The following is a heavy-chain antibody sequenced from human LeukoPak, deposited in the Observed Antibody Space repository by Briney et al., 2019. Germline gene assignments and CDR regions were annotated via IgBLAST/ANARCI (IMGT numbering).Heavy chain of an antibody. Sequence: SETLSLTCTVSGDSISSSDNYWGWVRQPPGKGLERIGSFYYSRNTYYNPSLKSRVTISVDTSKNQLYLTLTSVSAADTAVYYCARHPHYYYDNSARWGQGTLVTVSS. CDR2: FYYSRNT. J-gene: IGHJ4*02. D-gene: IGHD3-22*01. CDR3: ARHPHYYYDNSAR. CDR1: GDSISSSDNY. V-gene: IGHV4-39*01.